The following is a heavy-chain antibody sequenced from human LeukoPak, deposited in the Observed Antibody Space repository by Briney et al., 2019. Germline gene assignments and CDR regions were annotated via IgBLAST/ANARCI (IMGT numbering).Heavy chain of an antibody. Sequence: SETLCLTCTVSGGSISSYYWSWIRQPPGKGLEWVGYIYYSGSTNYNPSLKSRVTISVDTSKNQFSLKLSSVTAADTAVYYCARSGYSYGWDYFDYWGQGTLVTVSS. CDR1: GGSISSYY. D-gene: IGHD5-18*01. CDR3: ARSGYSYGWDYFDY. J-gene: IGHJ4*02. CDR2: IYYSGST. V-gene: IGHV4-59*01.